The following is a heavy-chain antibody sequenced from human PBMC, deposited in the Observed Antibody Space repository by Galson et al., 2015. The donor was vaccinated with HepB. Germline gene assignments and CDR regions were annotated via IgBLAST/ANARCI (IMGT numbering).Heavy chain of an antibody. Sequence: SLRLSCAASGFTFRDYYMSWIRQSPGKGLEWISYITRTSRTVWYADSVTGRFTIASDNTGDSLFLEINSLRVDVTAVYYCATYDRGAFHLWGQGTTVTVS. CDR2: ITRTSRTV. CDR3: ATYDRGAFHL. CDR1: GFTFRDYY. V-gene: IGHV3-11*01. D-gene: IGHD3-3*01. J-gene: IGHJ3*01.